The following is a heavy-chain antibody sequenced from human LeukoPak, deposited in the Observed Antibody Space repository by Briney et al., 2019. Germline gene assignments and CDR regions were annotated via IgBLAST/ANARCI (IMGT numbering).Heavy chain of an antibody. CDR1: GGSISSSSYY. V-gene: IGHV4-39*01. D-gene: IGHD3-3*01. J-gene: IGHJ4*02. Sequence: PSETLSLTCTVSGGSISSSSYYWGWIRQPPGKGLEWIGSIYYSGSTYYNPSLKSRVTISVDTSKNQFSLKLSSVTAADTAVYYCARNPYDFWSGYPYYFDYWGQGTLVTVSS. CDR3: ARNPYDFWSGYPYYFDY. CDR2: IYYSGST.